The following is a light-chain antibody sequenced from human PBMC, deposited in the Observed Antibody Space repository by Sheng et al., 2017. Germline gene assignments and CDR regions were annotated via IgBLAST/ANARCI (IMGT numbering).Light chain of an antibody. J-gene: IGKJ4*01. Sequence: EIVMTQSPATLSLSPGERATLSCRASQSVSSNVAWYQQKPGLAPRLLIYGASSRATGFPGRLSGSGSGTEFTLTISSLQSEDFAVYYCQQYNNWPLLTFGGGTKVEIK. CDR2: GAS. CDR3: QQYNNWPLLT. V-gene: IGKV3-15*01. CDR1: QSVSSN.